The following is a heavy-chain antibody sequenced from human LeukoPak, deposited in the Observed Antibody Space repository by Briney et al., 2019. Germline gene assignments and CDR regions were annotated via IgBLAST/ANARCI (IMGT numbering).Heavy chain of an antibody. Sequence: GGSLRLSCAASGFTFSSYAMSWVRQAPGKGLQWVSVISGSGDITYYADSVKGRFTISRDNSKNTLYLQMNSLRAEDTAVYYCAKGAPTYDYGDYQPLPFDYWGQGTLVTVSS. V-gene: IGHV3-23*01. CDR1: GFTFSSYA. J-gene: IGHJ4*02. CDR2: ISGSGDIT. CDR3: AKGAPTYDYGDYQPLPFDY. D-gene: IGHD4-17*01.